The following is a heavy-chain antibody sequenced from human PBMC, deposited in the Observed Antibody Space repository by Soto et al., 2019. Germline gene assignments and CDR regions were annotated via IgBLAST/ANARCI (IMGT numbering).Heavy chain of an antibody. D-gene: IGHD3-10*01. CDR1: GYTFTSFD. V-gene: IGHV1-8*01. Sequence: VQLVQSGAEVKKPGASVKVSCKVSGYTFTSFDINWVRQATGQGLEWMGWMNPSTGATGYAEKFQGRGTMTRDTSISTAYMELSGLRSEDTAEYFCARASYGSGSYYLPDMDVWGQGTTVTVSS. J-gene: IGHJ6*02. CDR3: ARASYGSGSYYLPDMDV. CDR2: MNPSTGAT.